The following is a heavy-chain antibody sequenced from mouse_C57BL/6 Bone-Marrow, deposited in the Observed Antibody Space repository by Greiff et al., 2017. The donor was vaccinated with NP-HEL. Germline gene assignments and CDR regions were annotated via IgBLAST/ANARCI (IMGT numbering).Heavy chain of an antibody. CDR1: GYTFTSYS. V-gene: IGHV1-7*01. D-gene: IGHD2-4*01. CDR3: ARVGVYDYEALFAY. CDR2: INPSSGYT. Sequence: VQLVESGAELAKPGASVKLSCKASGYTFTSYSMPWVNQRPGQGLEWIGYINPSSGYTKYNQNFKDQATLTADKSSSTAYMQLSSLTYEDSAIYYCARVGVYDYEALFAYWGQGTLVTVSA. J-gene: IGHJ3*01.